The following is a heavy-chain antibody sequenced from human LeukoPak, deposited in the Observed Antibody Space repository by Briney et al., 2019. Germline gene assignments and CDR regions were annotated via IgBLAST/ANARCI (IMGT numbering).Heavy chain of an antibody. J-gene: IGHJ4*02. CDR3: ARDGDFWSGYDVFDY. CDR2: ISSSSSYI. D-gene: IGHD3-3*01. CDR1: GFTFSSYS. Sequence: PGGSLRLSCAASGFTFSSYSMNWVRQAPGKGLEWVSSISSSSSYIYYADSVKGRFTISRDNAKNSLYLQMNSLRAEDTAVYYCARDGDFWSGYDVFDYWGQGTLVTVSS. V-gene: IGHV3-21*01.